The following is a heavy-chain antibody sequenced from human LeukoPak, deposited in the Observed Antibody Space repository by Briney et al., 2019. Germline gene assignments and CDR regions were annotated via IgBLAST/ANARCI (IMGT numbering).Heavy chain of an antibody. CDR3: ASWIPDNWFDP. CDR2: ISSSSSYI. V-gene: IGHV3-21*01. J-gene: IGHJ5*02. D-gene: IGHD5-18*01. CDR1: GFTFSSYS. Sequence: GGSLRLSCAASGFTFSSYSMNWVRQAPGKGLEWVSPISSSSSYIYYADSVKGRFTISRDNAKTSLYLQMNSLRAEDTAVYYCASWIPDNWFDPWGQGTLVTVSS.